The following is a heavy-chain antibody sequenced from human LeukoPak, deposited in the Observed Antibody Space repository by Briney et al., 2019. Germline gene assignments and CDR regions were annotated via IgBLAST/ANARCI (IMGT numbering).Heavy chain of an antibody. J-gene: IGHJ1*01. CDR2: IYYSGST. CDR3: AANGWYCLDH. CDR1: GGSISSYY. V-gene: IGHV4-59*12. Sequence: PSETLSLTCTVSGGSISSYYWSWIRQPPGKGLEWIGYIYYSGSTNYNPSLKNRVTISVDKSNNRFSLRLTSVTAADTAMYYCAANGWYCLDHWGQGALVTVSS. D-gene: IGHD6-19*01.